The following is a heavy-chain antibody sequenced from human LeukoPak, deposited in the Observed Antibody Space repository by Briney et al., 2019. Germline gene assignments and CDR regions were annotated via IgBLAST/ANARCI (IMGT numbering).Heavy chain of an antibody. V-gene: IGHV4-31*03. CDR3: ARRPYSYYYFDY. J-gene: IGHJ4*02. CDR1: GGSISSGGYY. CDR2: IYYSGST. Sequence: SQTLSLTCTVSGGSISSGGYYWSWIRQHPGKGLEWIGYIYYSGSTYYNPSLKSRVTISVDTSKNQFSLKLSSVTAADTAVYYCARRPYSYYYFDYWGQGTLVTVSS. D-gene: IGHD4-4*01.